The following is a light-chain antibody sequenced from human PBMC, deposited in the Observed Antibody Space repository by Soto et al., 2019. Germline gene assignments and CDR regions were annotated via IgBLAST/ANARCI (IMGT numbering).Light chain of an antibody. CDR2: KAS. J-gene: IGKJ4*01. CDR3: QQDDSYPLT. V-gene: IGKV1-5*03. CDR1: QSISSW. Sequence: DIQMTQSPSTLSASVGDRVTITCRASQSISSWLAWYQQKPGKAPNLLIYKASTLESGVPSRVSGSGSGTGFTLTVSSLPTDDFATYYCQQDDSYPLTFGGGTKVEIK.